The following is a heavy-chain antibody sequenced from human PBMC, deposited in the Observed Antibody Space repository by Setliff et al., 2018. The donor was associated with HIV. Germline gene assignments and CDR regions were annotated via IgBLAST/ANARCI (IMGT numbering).Heavy chain of an antibody. V-gene: IGHV1-46*01. Sequence: ASVKVSCKASGFTFTTYYMRWVRQAPGQGLEWMGIINPSGGSTTYAQKFQGRVTMTRDTSTSTVYMELSSLRSEDTAVYYCARPHSAQYYYDSSGYPGAFDIWGQGTMVTVSS. CDR1: GFTFTTYY. CDR2: INPSGGST. CDR3: ARPHSAQYYYDSSGYPGAFDI. D-gene: IGHD3-22*01. J-gene: IGHJ3*02.